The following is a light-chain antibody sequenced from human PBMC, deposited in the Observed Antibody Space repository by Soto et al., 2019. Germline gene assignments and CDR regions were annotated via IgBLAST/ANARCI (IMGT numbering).Light chain of an antibody. CDR3: QQYYSYPLT. CDR2: AAS. V-gene: IGKV1-8*01. Sequence: AIRMTQSPSSFSASTGDRVTITCRASQGISSYLAWYQQKPGKAPKLLIYAASTLQSGVPSRFSGSGSGTDCTLTISCLQSEDFATYYCQQYYSYPLTVGPGTKVDI. CDR1: QGISSY. J-gene: IGKJ3*01.